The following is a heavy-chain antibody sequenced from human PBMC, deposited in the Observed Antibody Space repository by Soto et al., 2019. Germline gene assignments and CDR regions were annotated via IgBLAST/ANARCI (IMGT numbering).Heavy chain of an antibody. J-gene: IGHJ5*02. D-gene: IGHD1-26*01. CDR3: ARWVGASNWFDP. CDR1: GYTFTGYH. V-gene: IGHV1-2*04. Sequence: QVQLVQSGAEVKEPGASVKVSCKASGYTFTGYHIHWVRQAPGQGLEWMGWINTNSGDTNYAQNFQGWVTMTRDTSINTAYVELGSLRSDDTAVYYCARWVGASNWFDPWGQGTLVTVSS. CDR2: INTNSGDT.